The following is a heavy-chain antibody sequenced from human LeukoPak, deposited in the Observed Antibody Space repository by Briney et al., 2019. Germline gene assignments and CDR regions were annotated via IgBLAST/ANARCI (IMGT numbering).Heavy chain of an antibody. D-gene: IGHD6-19*01. V-gene: IGHV6-1*01. CDR2: TYYTSNWHN. Sequence: SQTLSLTCAISGDSVSSNTAAWNWIRQSPSRGLEWLGRTYYTSNWHNDYAVSLKSRISINRDTSKNQFSLQLNSGTPEDTAIYYCARSYSSGWYGIDVWGQGTTVTVSS. CDR1: GDSVSSNTAA. J-gene: IGHJ6*02. CDR3: ARSYSSGWYGIDV.